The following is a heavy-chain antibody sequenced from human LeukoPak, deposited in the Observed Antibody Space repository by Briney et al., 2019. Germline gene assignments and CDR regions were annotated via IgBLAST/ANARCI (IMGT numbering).Heavy chain of an antibody. CDR2: IRDDGRNK. Sequence: GGSLRLSCAASGFTFSTYGFHWVRQAPGKGLEWVAFIRDDGRNKYYADSVKGRFTISRDDAKNSLFLQMNSLRAEDTAVYYCATIHSRPYWGQGTLVTVSS. CDR1: GFTFSTYG. J-gene: IGHJ4*02. D-gene: IGHD2-15*01. CDR3: ATIHSRPY. V-gene: IGHV3-30*02.